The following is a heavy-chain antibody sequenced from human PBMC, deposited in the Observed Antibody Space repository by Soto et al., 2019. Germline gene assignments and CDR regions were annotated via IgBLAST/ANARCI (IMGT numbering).Heavy chain of an antibody. CDR1: GGTISSYP. CDR3: AGLPPAAGYLDC. CDR2: IIPILGIA. V-gene: IGHV1-69*02. Sequence: QVQLVQSGAEVKKPGSSVKVSCKASGGTISSYPISWVRQAPGQGLEWMGRIIPILGIANYAQKFQGRVTITADKSTSTDYMELSSLRSEDTAVYYCAGLPPAAGYLDCWGQGTLVTVSS. D-gene: IGHD6-13*01. J-gene: IGHJ4*02.